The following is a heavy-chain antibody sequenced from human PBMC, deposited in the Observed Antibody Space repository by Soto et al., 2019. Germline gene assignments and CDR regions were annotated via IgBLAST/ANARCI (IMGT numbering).Heavy chain of an antibody. CDR2: IKQDGSEK. CDR1: GFTFSSYW. V-gene: IGHV3-7*01. Sequence: GGSLRLSCAASGFTFSSYWMSWVRQAPGKGLEWVANIKQDGSEKYYVDSVKGRFTISRDNAKNSLYLQMNSLRAEDTAVYYCCLPGSGWSHYDYWGQGTLVTVSS. D-gene: IGHD6-19*01. CDR3: CLPGSGWSHYDY. J-gene: IGHJ4*02.